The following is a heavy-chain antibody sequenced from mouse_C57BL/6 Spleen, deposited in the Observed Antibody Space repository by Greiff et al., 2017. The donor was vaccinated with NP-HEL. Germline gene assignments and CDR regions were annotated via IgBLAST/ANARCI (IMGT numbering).Heavy chain of an antibody. CDR1: GYTFTSYW. D-gene: IGHD1-1*01. CDR3: ARPYGSSPYWYFDV. J-gene: IGHJ1*03. V-gene: IGHV1-55*01. CDR2: IYPGSGST. Sequence: QVQLQQSGAELVKPGASVKMSCKASGYTFTSYWITWVKQRPGQGLEWIGDIYPGSGSTNYNEKFKSKATLTVDTSSSTAYMQLSSLTSEDSAVYYCARPYGSSPYWYFDVWGTGTTVTVSS.